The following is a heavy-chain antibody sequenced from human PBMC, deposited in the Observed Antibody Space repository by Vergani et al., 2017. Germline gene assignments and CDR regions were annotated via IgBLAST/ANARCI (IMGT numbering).Heavy chain of an antibody. Sequence: QLQLQESGPGLVKPSETLSLTCTVSGGSITYGAFYWGWIRQSPGKGLEWIGSIYYSENKFYNPSLESRVTLSIETTKNQFSLKFKSMTTADTAVYYCARCFLDEGMIYGGTDENWFDPWGQGTLVTVSS. CDR3: ARCFLDEGMIYGGTDENWFDP. CDR2: IYYSENK. J-gene: IGHJ5*02. V-gene: IGHV4-39*01. CDR1: GGSITYGAFY. D-gene: IGHD3-22*01.